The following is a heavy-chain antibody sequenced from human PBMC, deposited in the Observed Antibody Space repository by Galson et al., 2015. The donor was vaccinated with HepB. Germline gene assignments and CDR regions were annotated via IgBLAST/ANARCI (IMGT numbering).Heavy chain of an antibody. Sequence: SLRLSCAASGFTFSDYYMSWIRQAPGKGLEWVSYISSSGSTIYYADSVKGRFTISRDNAKNSLYLQMNSLRAEDTAVYYCARIAEYSNYVDYWGQGTLVTVSS. V-gene: IGHV3-11*01. CDR2: ISSSGSTI. D-gene: IGHD4-11*01. J-gene: IGHJ4*02. CDR3: ARIAEYSNYVDY. CDR1: GFTFSDYY.